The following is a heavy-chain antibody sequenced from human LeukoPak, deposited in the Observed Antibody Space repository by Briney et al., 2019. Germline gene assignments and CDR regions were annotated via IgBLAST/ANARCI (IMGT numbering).Heavy chain of an antibody. D-gene: IGHD1-26*01. J-gene: IGHJ4*02. Sequence: PGGSLRLSCTASGFTFSSYWMTWVRQAPGKGLEWVANIKEDGSEKKYVDSVKGRFTISRDNGKNSLYLQMTSLRVEDTAVYYCARDPTKGGYWGQGTLVTVSS. CDR1: GFTFSSYW. V-gene: IGHV3-7*01. CDR3: ARDPTKGGY. CDR2: IKEDGSEK.